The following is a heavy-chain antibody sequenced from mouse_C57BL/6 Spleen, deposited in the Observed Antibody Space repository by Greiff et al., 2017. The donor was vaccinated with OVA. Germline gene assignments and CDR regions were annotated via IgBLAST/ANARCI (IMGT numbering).Heavy chain of an antibody. CDR1: GYTFTSYW. J-gene: IGHJ4*01. CDR3: ARDWDAYAMDY. D-gene: IGHD4-1*01. V-gene: IGHV1-61*01. Sequence: VQLQQSGAELVRPGSSVKLSCKASGYTFTSYWMDWVKQRPGQGLEWIGNIYPSDSETHYNQKFKDKATLTVDKSSSTAYMQLSSLTSEDSAVYYCARDWDAYAMDYWGQGTSVTVSS. CDR2: IYPSDSET.